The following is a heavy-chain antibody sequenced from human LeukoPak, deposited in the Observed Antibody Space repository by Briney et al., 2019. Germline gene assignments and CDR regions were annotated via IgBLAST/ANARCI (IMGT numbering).Heavy chain of an antibody. Sequence: SGKVSCKAAGGTFSSYAISLVRQAPGQGLEWMGGSLPIFGTANYAQKFQGRVTITADGSTSTAYMELSRLRSEDTAVCYCAGEAGYSSSWFDYWGQGTLVTVSS. J-gene: IGHJ4*02. V-gene: IGHV1-69*13. CDR2: SLPIFGTA. CDR3: AGEAGYSSSWFDY. CDR1: GGTFSSYA. D-gene: IGHD6-13*01.